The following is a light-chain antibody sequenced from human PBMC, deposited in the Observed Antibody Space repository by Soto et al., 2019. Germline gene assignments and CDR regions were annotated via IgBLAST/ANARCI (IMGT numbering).Light chain of an antibody. CDR3: QHATSFPIT. J-gene: IGKJ5*01. CDR2: GAS. Sequence: DIQMTQSPSSVSASVGDRVTITCRASQDIHTWLAWYQQKPGKAPKILIFGASSLQSGVPSRFSGSGSGTYFTLTISSLQPEDFATYYCQHATSFPITFGQGTQLEIK. CDR1: QDIHTW. V-gene: IGKV1-12*01.